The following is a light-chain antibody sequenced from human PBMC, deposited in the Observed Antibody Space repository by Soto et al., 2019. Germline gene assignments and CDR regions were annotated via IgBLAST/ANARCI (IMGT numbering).Light chain of an antibody. CDR1: QSISNF. CDR3: QQSYNTPS. Sequence: DIQMTQSPSSLSASVGDRVTITCRSSQSISNFLNWYQQKPGKAPNLLIYTSSNLQSGVPSRFSGSGSGTDFTLTINSLQPEDFATYYCQQSYNTPSFGQGTKVEIK. V-gene: IGKV1-39*01. CDR2: TSS. J-gene: IGKJ1*01.